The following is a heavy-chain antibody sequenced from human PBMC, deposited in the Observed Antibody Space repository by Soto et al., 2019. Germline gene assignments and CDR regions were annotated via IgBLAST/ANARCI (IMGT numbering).Heavy chain of an antibody. J-gene: IGHJ6*03. D-gene: IGHD6-13*01. CDR1: GYSFTSYW. CDR2: IYPGDSDT. Sequence: GESLKISCKGSGYSFTSYWIGWVRQMPGKGLEWMGIIYPGDSDTRYSPSFQGQVTISADKSISTAYLQWSSLKASDTAMYYCARLPGYSSLPLGGYYYYMEVLGKGTTGNVS. V-gene: IGHV5-51*01. CDR3: ARLPGYSSLPLGGYYYYMEV.